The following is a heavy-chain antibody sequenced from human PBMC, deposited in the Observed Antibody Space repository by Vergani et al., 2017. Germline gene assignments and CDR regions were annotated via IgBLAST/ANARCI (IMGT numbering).Heavy chain of an antibody. J-gene: IGHJ4*02. CDR1: GGSISSYY. CDR3: ALEGADSFDY. V-gene: IGHV4-59*08. Sequence: QVQLQESGPGLVKPSETLSLTCTVSGGSISSYYWSWIRHPPGKGLEWIGYIYYSGSTNYNPSLKSRVTISVDTSKNQFSLKLRSVTAGDTAVYYCALEGADSFDYWGQGTLVTVSS. D-gene: IGHD1-26*01. CDR2: IYYSGST.